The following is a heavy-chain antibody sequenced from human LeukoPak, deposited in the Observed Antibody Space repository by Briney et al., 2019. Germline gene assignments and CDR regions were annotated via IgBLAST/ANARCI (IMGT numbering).Heavy chain of an antibody. CDR2: IYYSGST. CDR1: GGSFSSYY. J-gene: IGHJ4*02. V-gene: IGHV4-39*01. CDR3: ARPFDY. Sequence: SETLSLTCAVYGGSFSSYYWGWIRQPPGKGLEWIGSIYYSGSTYYNPSLKSRVTISVDTSKNQFSLKLSSVTAAGTAVYYCARPFDYWGQGTLVTVSS.